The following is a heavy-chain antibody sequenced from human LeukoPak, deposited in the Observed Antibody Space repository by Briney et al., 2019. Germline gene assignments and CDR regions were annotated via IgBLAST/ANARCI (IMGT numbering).Heavy chain of an antibody. J-gene: IGHJ4*02. D-gene: IGHD3-10*01. V-gene: IGHV3-30-3*01. CDR2: ISYDGSNK. CDR3: ARVGLLWFGELLSPLDY. CDR1: GFTFSSYW. Sequence: GGSLRLSCAASGFTFSSYWMSWVRQAPGKGLEWVAVISYDGSNKYYADSVKGRFTISRDNSKNTLYLQMNSLRAEDTAVYYCARVGLLWFGELLSPLDYWGQGTLVTVSS.